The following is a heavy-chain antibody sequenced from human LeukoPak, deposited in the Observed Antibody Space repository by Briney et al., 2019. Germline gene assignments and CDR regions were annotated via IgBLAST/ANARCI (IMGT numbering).Heavy chain of an antibody. V-gene: IGHV4-34*01. CDR1: GGSFSGYY. J-gene: IGHJ4*02. D-gene: IGHD4-17*01. CDR2: INHSGST. Sequence: SETLSLTCAVYGGSFSGYYWSWIRQPPGKGLEWIGEINHSGSTNYNPSLKSRVTISVDTSKNQFSLKLSSVAAADTAVYYCARGMRGLTVTIKGVLDYWGQGTLVTVSS. CDR3: ARGMRGLTVTIKGVLDY.